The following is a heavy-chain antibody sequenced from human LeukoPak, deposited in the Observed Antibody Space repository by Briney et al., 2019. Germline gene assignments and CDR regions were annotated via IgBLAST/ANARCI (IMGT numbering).Heavy chain of an antibody. D-gene: IGHD6-13*01. CDR2: TYYRSKWYN. CDR3: ARERAIAAACFRPVLYYYGMDV. J-gene: IGHJ6*02. V-gene: IGHV6-1*01. CDR1: GDSVSSNSAA. Sequence: SQTLSLTCAISGDSVSSNSAAWNWIRQSPSRGLEWLGRTYYRSKWYNDYAVSVKSRITINPDTSKNQFSLQLNSVTPEDTAVYYCARERAIAAACFRPVLYYYGMDVWGQGTTVTVSS.